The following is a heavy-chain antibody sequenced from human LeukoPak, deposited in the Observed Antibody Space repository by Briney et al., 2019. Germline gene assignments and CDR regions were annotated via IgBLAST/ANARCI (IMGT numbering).Heavy chain of an antibody. CDR2: IGRTSSYI. D-gene: IGHD6-6*01. CDR1: GFTFSRYS. CDR3: ARAGLYTSSGDSNDAFDV. Sequence: GGSLRLSCAASGFTFSRYSMNWVRQAPGKGLEWVSSIGRTSSYIYYADSVKGRFTFSRDNAKNSLYLQMNSPRAEDTAVYYCARAGLYTSSGDSNDAFDVWGQGTMVTGSS. V-gene: IGHV3-21*01. J-gene: IGHJ3*01.